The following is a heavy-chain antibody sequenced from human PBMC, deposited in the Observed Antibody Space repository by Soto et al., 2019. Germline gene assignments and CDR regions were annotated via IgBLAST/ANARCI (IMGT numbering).Heavy chain of an antibody. J-gene: IGHJ4*02. CDR3: ARSYGDYVGGEFDY. Sequence: PSETLSLTCTVSGGSISSYYWSWIRQPPGKGLEWIGYIYYSGSTNYNPSLKSRVTISVDTSKNQFSLKLSSVTAADTAVYYCARSYGDYVGGEFDYWGQGTLVTVSS. D-gene: IGHD4-17*01. CDR2: IYYSGST. V-gene: IGHV4-59*01. CDR1: GGSISSYY.